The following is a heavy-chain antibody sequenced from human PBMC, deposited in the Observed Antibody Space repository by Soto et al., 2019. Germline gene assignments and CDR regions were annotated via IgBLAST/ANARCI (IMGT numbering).Heavy chain of an antibody. D-gene: IGHD1-20*01. J-gene: IGHJ4*02. Sequence: QVQLQESGPGLVKPSETLSLTCTVSGGSMNSYYWSWFRQPPGKGLEWIAYIYYSGGANYNPSLQSRATLTVDTSKNQLSLNLNSVTAADTAVYYCARQITGKYCFDSWGQGTLVTVSS. CDR3: ARQITGKYCFDS. CDR1: GGSMNSYY. CDR2: IYYSGGA. V-gene: IGHV4-59*01.